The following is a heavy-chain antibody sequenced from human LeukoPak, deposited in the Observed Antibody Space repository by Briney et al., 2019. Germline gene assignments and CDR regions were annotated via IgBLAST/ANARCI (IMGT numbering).Heavy chain of an antibody. D-gene: IGHD5-12*01. Sequence: PSETLSLTCTVSGGSISSSSYYWGWIRQPPGKGLEWIGSIYYSGSTYYNPSLKSRVTISVDTSKNQFSLKLSSVTAADTAVYYCAKGARGWDSGYDKVYYFDYWGQGTLVTVSS. CDR3: AKGARGWDSGYDKVYYFDY. V-gene: IGHV4-39*07. CDR2: IYYSGST. CDR1: GGSISSSSYY. J-gene: IGHJ4*02.